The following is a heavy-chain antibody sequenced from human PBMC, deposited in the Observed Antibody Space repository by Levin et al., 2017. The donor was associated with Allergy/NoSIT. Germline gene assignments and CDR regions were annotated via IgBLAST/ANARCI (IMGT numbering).Heavy chain of an antibody. CDR3: ARDNGAGRFDY. V-gene: IGHV4-4*07. J-gene: IGHJ4*02. CDR2: IYTSGST. Sequence: SQTLSLPCTVSGGSISSYYWSWLRQPAGKGLEWIGRIYTSGSTNYNPSLKSRVTMSVDTSKNQFSLKLSSVTAADTAVYYCARDNGAGRFDYWGQGTLVTVSS. CDR1: GGSISSYY. D-gene: IGHD6-19*01.